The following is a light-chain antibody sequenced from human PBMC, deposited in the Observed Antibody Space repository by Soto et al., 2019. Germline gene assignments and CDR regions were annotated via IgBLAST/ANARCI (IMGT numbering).Light chain of an antibody. CDR3: QQYDNFPRAIN. CDR1: QDISNY. Sequence: DIQMTQSPSSLSASVGDRVTIACQASQDISNYLHWYQQKPGKAPKLLIYDASNPETGVPSTFSGSGSGTDFTFTISSLQPEDIATYYCQQYDNFPRAINFGQGTRLEIK. CDR2: DAS. V-gene: IGKV1-33*01. J-gene: IGKJ5*01.